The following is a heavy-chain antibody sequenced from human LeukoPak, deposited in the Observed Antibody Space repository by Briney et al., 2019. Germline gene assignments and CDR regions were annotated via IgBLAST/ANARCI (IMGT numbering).Heavy chain of an antibody. CDR3: ARGDSRGYYYTSGFDP. D-gene: IGHD3-22*01. CDR1: GYTFTSYG. J-gene: IGHJ5*02. Sequence: RAASVKVSCKASGYTFTSYGISWVRQAPGQGLEWMGWISAYNGNTNYAQKLQGRVTMTTDTSTSTAYMELRSLRSDDTAVYYCARGDSRGYYYTSGFDPWGQGTLVTVSS. CDR2: ISAYNGNT. V-gene: IGHV1-18*01.